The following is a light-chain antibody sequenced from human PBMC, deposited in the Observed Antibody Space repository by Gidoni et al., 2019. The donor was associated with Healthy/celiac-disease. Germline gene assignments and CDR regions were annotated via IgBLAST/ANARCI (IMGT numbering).Light chain of an antibody. CDR2: GAS. CDR3: QQYGSSPTLT. Sequence: EIVLTQSPGTLSLSPGERATLSCRASQSVSSSYLAWYQQKPGKAPRLLIYGASSGSGTDFTLTISRLEPEDFAVYYCQQYGSSPTLTFXGXTKVEIK. V-gene: IGKV3-20*01. J-gene: IGKJ4*01. CDR1: QSVSSSY.